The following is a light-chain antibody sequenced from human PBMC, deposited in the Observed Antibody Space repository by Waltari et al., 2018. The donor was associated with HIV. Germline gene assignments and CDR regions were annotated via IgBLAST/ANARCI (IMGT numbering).Light chain of an antibody. V-gene: IGKV1-39*01. CDR1: QSISSY. CDR3: EQSYSTPRT. CDR2: AAS. J-gene: IGKJ1*01. Sequence: DIQMTQSPSSLSASVGDRVPITCRASQSISSYLYWYQQKPGKAPKLLSYAASSLQSGVPSRFSGSGSGTDFTLTISSLQPEDVATYDGEQSYSTPRTFGQGTKVEMK.